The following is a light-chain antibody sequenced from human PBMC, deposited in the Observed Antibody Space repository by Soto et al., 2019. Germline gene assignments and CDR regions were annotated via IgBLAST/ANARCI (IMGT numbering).Light chain of an antibody. CDR2: DAS. Sequence: EIVLTQSPATLSLSPGERATLSCRASQSVSSYLAWYQQKPGQAPRLLIYDASNRATGIPARFSGSGSGTDSTLTISSLEPEDFAVYYCRQRSNWPWTFGQGTKVDIK. CDR3: RQRSNWPWT. V-gene: IGKV3-11*01. CDR1: QSVSSY. J-gene: IGKJ1*01.